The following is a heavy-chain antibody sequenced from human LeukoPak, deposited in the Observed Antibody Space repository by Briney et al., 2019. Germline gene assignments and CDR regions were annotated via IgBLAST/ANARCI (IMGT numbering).Heavy chain of an antibody. Sequence: GGSLRLSCAASGFTFSSYWMSWVRQAPGKGLEWMGGFDPEDGETIYAQKFQGRVTMTEDTSTDTAYMELSSLRSEDTAVYYCATDAPYSSSWRYFDYWGQGTLVTVSS. CDR1: GFTFSSYW. D-gene: IGHD6-13*01. V-gene: IGHV1-24*01. CDR2: FDPEDGET. CDR3: ATDAPYSSSWRYFDY. J-gene: IGHJ4*02.